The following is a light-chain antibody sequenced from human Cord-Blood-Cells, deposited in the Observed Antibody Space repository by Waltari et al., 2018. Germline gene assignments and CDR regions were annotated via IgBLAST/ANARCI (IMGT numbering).Light chain of an antibody. Sequence: QSALTQPASVSGSPGQSITISCTGTSSDVGSYNLVSWYQQHPGKAPKRMIYEVSKRPSGFSNRFSGSKSGNTASLTIAGLQAEDEADYYCCSYAGSSWVFGGGTKLTVL. J-gene: IGLJ3*02. CDR3: CSYAGSSWV. CDR2: EVS. CDR1: SSDVGSYNL. V-gene: IGLV2-23*02.